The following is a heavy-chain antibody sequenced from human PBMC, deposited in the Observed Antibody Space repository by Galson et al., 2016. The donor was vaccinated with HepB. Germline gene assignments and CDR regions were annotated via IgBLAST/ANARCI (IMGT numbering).Heavy chain of an antibody. CDR2: IHSIGRT. V-gene: IGHV4-59*01. J-gene: IGHJ4*02. D-gene: IGHD2-8*01. CDR1: GGSINGYF. Sequence: SETLSLTCTVSGGSINGYFWSWIRQPPEKGLEWVGWIHSIGRTQYNPPLSSRFTISLDTSKNQFSRRLTSVTAADTAVYYCARYRCPNGVCDGYDSWGQGTLVTVSS. CDR3: ARYRCPNGVCDGYDS.